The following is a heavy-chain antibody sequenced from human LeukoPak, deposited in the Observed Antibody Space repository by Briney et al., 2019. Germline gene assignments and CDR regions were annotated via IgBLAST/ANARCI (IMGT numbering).Heavy chain of an antibody. Sequence: PGGFLRLSCAASGFTFSSYSMNWVRQAPGKGLEWVSSISSSSSYIYYADSVKGRFTISRDNAKNSLYLQMNSLRAEDTAVYYCARRRDGYTYDAFDIWGQGTMVTVSS. J-gene: IGHJ3*02. V-gene: IGHV3-21*01. CDR2: ISSSSSYI. CDR3: ARRRDGYTYDAFDI. CDR1: GFTFSSYS. D-gene: IGHD5-24*01.